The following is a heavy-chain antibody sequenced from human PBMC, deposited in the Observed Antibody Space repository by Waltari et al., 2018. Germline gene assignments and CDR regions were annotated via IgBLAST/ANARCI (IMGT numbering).Heavy chain of an antibody. D-gene: IGHD3-10*01. CDR1: GGSFSGYY. J-gene: IGHJ4*02. CDR2: INHSGST. V-gene: IGHV4-34*01. CDR3: ARKASGDY. Sequence: QVQLQQWGAGLLKPSETLSLTCAVYGGSFSGYYWSWIRQPPGKGLEWIGEINHSGSTNYHPSLKSRVTISVDTSKNQFSLKLSSVTAADTAVYYCARKASGDYWGQGTLVTVSS.